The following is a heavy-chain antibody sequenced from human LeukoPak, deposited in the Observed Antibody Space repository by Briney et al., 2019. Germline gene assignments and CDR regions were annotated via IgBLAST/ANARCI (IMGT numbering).Heavy chain of an antibody. CDR1: GYSISSGYY. CDR2: KHHSGNI. D-gene: IGHD1-14*01. J-gene: IGHJ4*02. Sequence: SETLSLTCNVIGYSISSGYYWGWIRQPPGKGLEWIGSKHHSGNIDDNPSLKSRVSISVDTSKNQFSLKLSSVTAADTAVYYCARDSWPEVVRFDYWGQGILVTVSS. CDR3: ARDSWPEVVRFDY. V-gene: IGHV4-38-2*02.